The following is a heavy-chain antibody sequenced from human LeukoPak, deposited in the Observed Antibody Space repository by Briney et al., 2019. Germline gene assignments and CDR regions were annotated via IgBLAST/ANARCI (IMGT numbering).Heavy chain of an antibody. CDR1: GFTFSSYW. V-gene: IGHV3-30-3*01. D-gene: IGHD6-13*01. CDR2: ISYDGSNK. CDR3: ARGKYSSSWYRPLGAFDI. J-gene: IGHJ3*02. Sequence: PGGSLRLSCAASGFTFSSYWMSWVRQAPGKGLEWVAVISYDGSNKYYADSVKGRFTISRDNSKNTLYLQMNSLRAEDTAVYYCARGKYSSSWYRPLGAFDIWGQGTMVTVSS.